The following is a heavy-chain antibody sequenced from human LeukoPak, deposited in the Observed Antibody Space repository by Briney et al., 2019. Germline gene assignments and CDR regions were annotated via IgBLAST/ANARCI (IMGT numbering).Heavy chain of an antibody. D-gene: IGHD3-22*01. CDR1: GFTFSSYA. J-gene: IGHJ4*02. CDR2: ISGSGDNT. V-gene: IGHV3-23*01. Sequence: GGSLRLSCVVSGFTFSSYAMSWVRQAPGKGLEWVSTISGSGDNTRYADSVKGRFTISRDNSKNTLYLQMSSLRAEDTAVYYCVLGYYFDYWGQGTLVTVSS. CDR3: VLGYYFDY.